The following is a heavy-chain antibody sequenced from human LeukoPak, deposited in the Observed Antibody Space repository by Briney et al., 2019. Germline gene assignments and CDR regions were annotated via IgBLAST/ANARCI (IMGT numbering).Heavy chain of an antibody. V-gene: IGHV4-30-4*08. CDR3: AREENSCYDYDYTFDY. CDR1: GGSISSSSYY. Sequence: SETLSLTCTVSGGSISSSSYYWGWIRQPPGKGLEWIGYIYYSGSTYYNPSLKSRVTISVDTSKNQFSLKLSSVTAADTAVYYCAREENSCYDYDYTFDYWGQGTLVTVSS. J-gene: IGHJ4*02. D-gene: IGHD5-12*01. CDR2: IYYSGST.